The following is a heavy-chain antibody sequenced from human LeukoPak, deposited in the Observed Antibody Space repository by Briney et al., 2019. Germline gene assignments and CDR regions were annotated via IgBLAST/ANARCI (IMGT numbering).Heavy chain of an antibody. CDR1: GVTFSGYY. V-gene: IGHV3-11*04. CDR2: ISSSGITI. J-gene: IGHJ2*01. CDR3: ARRGDDLWSGNDWFFDL. Sequence: GRSLRLSCAASGVTFSGYYMVWVREAPGGGLGWVSYISSSGITIAYAASLKGRFTVSRDNTKNSLYLQMNSRRAEDTAVYYCARRGDDLWSGNDWFFDLWGRGTLVTVSS. D-gene: IGHD3-3*01.